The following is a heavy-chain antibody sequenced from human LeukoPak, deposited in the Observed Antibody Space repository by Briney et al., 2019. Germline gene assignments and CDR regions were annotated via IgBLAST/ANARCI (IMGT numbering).Heavy chain of an antibody. CDR3: ARDEKPYWGGYFDY. CDR2: IIPIFGTA. CDR1: GGTFSSYA. Sequence: SVKVSCKASGGTFSSYAISWVRQAPGQGLEWMGGIIPIFGTANYAQKFQGRVTITTDKSTSTAYMELSSLRSEDTAVYYCARDEKPYWGGYFDYWGQGTLVTVSS. J-gene: IGHJ4*02. V-gene: IGHV1-69*05. D-gene: IGHD7-27*01.